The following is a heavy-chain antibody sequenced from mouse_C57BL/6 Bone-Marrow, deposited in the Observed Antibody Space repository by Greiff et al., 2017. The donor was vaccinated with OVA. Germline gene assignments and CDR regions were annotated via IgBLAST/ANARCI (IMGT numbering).Heavy chain of an antibody. Sequence: QVQLQQPGAELVKPGASVKLSCKASGYTFTSYWMHWVKQRPGQGLEWIGMIHPNSGSTNYNEKFKSKATLTVDKSSSTAYMQLSSLTSEDSAVYYCARGVPVVAKYWYFDVWGTGTTVTVSS. D-gene: IGHD1-1*01. CDR2: IHPNSGST. CDR1: GYTFTSYW. V-gene: IGHV1-64*01. CDR3: ARGVPVVAKYWYFDV. J-gene: IGHJ1*03.